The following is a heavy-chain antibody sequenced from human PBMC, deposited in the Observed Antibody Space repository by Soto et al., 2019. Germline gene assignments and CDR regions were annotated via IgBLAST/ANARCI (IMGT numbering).Heavy chain of an antibody. CDR3: ARGAEYSYGYGY. D-gene: IGHD5-18*01. V-gene: IGHV3-30-3*01. CDR2: ISYDGSNK. Sequence: GSLRLSCAASGFTFSSYAMHWVRQAPGKGLEWVAVISYDGSNKYYADSVKGRFTISRDNSKNTLYLQMNSLRAEDTAVYYCARGAEYSYGYGYWGQGTLVTVSS. CDR1: GFTFSSYA. J-gene: IGHJ4*02.